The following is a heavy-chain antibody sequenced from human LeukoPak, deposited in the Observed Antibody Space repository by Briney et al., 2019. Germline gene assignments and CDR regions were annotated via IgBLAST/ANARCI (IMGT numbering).Heavy chain of an antibody. CDR2: IYYSGST. V-gene: IGHV4-59*08. CDR1: GGSISSYY. Sequence: SETLSLTCTVSGGSISSYYWSWIRQPPGKGLEWIGYIYYSGSTNYNPSLKSRVTISVDTSKNQFSLKLSSVTAADTAVYYCARHRKIAAAGTPDYWGQGTLVTVSS. D-gene: IGHD6-13*01. CDR3: ARHRKIAAAGTPDY. J-gene: IGHJ4*02.